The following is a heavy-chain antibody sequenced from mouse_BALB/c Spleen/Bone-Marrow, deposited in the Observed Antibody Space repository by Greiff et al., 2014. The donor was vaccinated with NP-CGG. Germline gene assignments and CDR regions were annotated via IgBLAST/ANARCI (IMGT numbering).Heavy chain of an antibody. CDR2: ISSGGSYT. D-gene: IGHD2-14*01. J-gene: IGHJ2*01. CDR3: ARCRSGLNYFDY. CDR1: GFTFSSYA. Sequence: VQLQQPGGGLVKPGGSLKLSCAASGFTFSSYAMSWVRQTPEKRLEWVASISSGGSYTCYPDSVKERFTISRDNAKNTLYLQMSSLRSEDTAMYYCARCRSGLNYFDYWGQGTTVTVSA. V-gene: IGHV5-9-3*01.